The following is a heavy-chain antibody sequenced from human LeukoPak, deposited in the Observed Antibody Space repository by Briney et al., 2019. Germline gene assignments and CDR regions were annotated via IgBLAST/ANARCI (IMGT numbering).Heavy chain of an antibody. CDR1: GGSISSYY. CDR3: ARHVNYYYYGMDV. J-gene: IGHJ6*02. CDR2: IYYSGST. Sequence: RPSETLSLTCTVSGGSISSYYWSWIRQPPGKGLEWIGYIYYSGSTNYNPSLKSRVTISVDTSKNQFSLELSSVTAADTAVYYCARHVNYYYYGMDVWGQGTTVTVSS. V-gene: IGHV4-59*08.